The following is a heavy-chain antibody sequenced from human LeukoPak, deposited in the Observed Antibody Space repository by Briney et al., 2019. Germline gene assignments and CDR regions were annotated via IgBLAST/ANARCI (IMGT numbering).Heavy chain of an antibody. J-gene: IGHJ4*02. D-gene: IGHD3-10*01. CDR1: GFTFSSYA. CDR2: INSRGGST. V-gene: IGHV3-23*01. Sequence: GGSLRLSCAASGFTFSSYAMNWVRQAPGKGLEWVSAINSRGGSTYYADSVKGRFSISRDNSKNTLYLQMNSLRAEDTAVYYCAKGPMAWFDYWGQGTLVTVSS. CDR3: AKGPMAWFDY.